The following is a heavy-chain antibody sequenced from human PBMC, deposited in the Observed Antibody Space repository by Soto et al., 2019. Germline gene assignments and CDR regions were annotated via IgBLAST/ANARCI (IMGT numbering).Heavy chain of an antibody. CDR2: IYWDDDK. J-gene: IGHJ2*01. CDR3: AHGYGSGVSCYRFDWFCEL. V-gene: IGHV2-5*02. Sequence: QITLKESGPTLVKPTQTLTLTCTFSGFSLSTSGVGVGWIRQPPGKALEWLALIYWDDDKRYSPSLKSRLTIPRDPSKSHVVLTLTNRDPVDTPTFCCAHGYGSGVSCYRFDWFCELWARGTLVPVAS. D-gene: IGHD2-15*01. CDR1: GFSLSTSGVG.